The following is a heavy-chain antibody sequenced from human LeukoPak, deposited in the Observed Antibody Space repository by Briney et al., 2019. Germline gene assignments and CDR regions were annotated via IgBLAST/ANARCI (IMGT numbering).Heavy chain of an antibody. D-gene: IGHD2-15*01. V-gene: IGHV3-23*01. CDR2: ISGSGGST. CDR1: GFTFSSYA. Sequence: GESLKISCAASGFTFSSYAMSWVRQAPGKGLEWVSAISGSGGSTYYADSVKGRFTTSRDNSKNTLYLQMNSLRAEDTAVYYCAKVEVVAAHYFDYWGQGTLVTVSS. CDR3: AKVEVVAAHYFDY. J-gene: IGHJ4*02.